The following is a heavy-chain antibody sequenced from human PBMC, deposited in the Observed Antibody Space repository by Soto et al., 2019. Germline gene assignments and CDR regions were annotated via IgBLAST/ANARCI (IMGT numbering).Heavy chain of an antibody. CDR2: ISYDGSNK. D-gene: IGHD5-12*01. CDR1: GFTFSSYG. Sequence: QVQLLESGGGVVQPGRSLRLSCAASGFTFSSYGMHWVRQAPGKGLEWVAVISYDGSNKYYADSVKGRFAISRDNSKNTLYLHMNSLIAEDTAVDYCASPAYVEMVATTDWGQGTLVAVSS. CDR3: ASPAYVEMVATTD. V-gene: IGHV3-30*03. J-gene: IGHJ4*02.